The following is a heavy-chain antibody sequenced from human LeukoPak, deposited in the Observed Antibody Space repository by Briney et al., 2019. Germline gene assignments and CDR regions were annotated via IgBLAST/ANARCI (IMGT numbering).Heavy chain of an antibody. CDR2: MNPNNNNT. CDR1: GYTFTSYD. V-gene: IGHV1-8*01. D-gene: IGHD5-24*01. J-gene: IGHJ4*02. CDR3: ARYPRSNYNFDY. Sequence: GSSVKVSCKAPGYTFTSYDINWVRQATGQGLEWMGWMNPNNNNTGYAQKFQGRVTMTRNTSISTAYMELSSLRSEDTAVYYCARYPRSNYNFDYWGQGTLVAVSS.